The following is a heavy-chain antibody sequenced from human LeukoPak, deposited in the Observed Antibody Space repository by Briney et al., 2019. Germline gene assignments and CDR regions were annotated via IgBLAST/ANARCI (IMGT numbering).Heavy chain of an antibody. D-gene: IGHD1-26*01. Sequence: GGSLRLSCAASGFTFSSYGMHWVRQAPGKGLEWVAVISYDGSNKYYADSVKGRFTISRDKSKNTLYLQMNSLRAEDTAVYYCAKDGPGSGSYFPTPDYWGQGTLVTVSS. J-gene: IGHJ4*02. CDR2: ISYDGSNK. CDR3: AKDGPGSGSYFPTPDY. CDR1: GFTFSSYG. V-gene: IGHV3-30*18.